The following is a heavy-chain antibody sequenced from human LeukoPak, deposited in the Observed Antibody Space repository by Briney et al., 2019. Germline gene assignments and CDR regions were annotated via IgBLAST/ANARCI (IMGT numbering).Heavy chain of an antibody. CDR2: IIPIFGTA. J-gene: IGHJ4*02. CDR1: RGTFSSYA. CDR3: ATQGAYYYDSSGYSDY. Sequence: SVKVSCKASRGTFSSYAISWVRQAPGQGLEWMGEIIPIFGTANYAQKFQGRVTITADESTSTAYMELSSLRSEDTAVYYCATQGAYYYDSSGYSDYWGQGTLVTVSS. D-gene: IGHD3-22*01. V-gene: IGHV1-69*13.